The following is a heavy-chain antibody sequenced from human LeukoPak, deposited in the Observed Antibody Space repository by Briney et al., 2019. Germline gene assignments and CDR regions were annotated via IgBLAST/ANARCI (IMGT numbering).Heavy chain of an antibody. Sequence: GGSLRLSCEGSGFTFSAYDLSWVRQAQGQGLEWVAAISRSGSTPYYTASVKGRFTISRVNSKNTLFLQMNSLRAGDTAVYYCANLTPDSTTPTDFWGQGTLVTVSS. V-gene: IGHV3-23*01. CDR2: ISRSGSTP. J-gene: IGHJ4*02. CDR3: ANLTPDSTTPTDF. CDR1: GFTFSAYD. D-gene: IGHD1-1*01.